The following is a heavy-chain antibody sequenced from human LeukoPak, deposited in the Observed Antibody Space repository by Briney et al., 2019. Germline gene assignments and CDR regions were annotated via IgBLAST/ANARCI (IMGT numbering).Heavy chain of an antibody. CDR1: GGSISSGGYS. V-gene: IGHV4-30-2*02. J-gene: IGHJ4*02. D-gene: IGHD6-25*01. CDR3: ARSFQAAPDY. Sequence: PSETLSLTCAVSGGSISSGGYSWSWIRQPPGKGLEWIGYIYHSGSTYYNPSLKSRVTISVDTSKNQFSLKLSSVTAADTAVYYCARSFQAAPDYWGQGTLVTVSS. CDR2: IYHSGST.